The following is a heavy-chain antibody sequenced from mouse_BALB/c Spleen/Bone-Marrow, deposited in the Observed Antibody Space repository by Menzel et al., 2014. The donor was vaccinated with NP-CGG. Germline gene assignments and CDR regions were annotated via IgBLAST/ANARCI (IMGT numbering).Heavy chain of an antibody. CDR3: TXXXXXXXXAX. CDR1: GYTFTDYY. CDR2: IYPRNNNS. J-gene: IGHJ3*01. Sequence: QVQLQQSGPELVKPGASVKISCKASGYTFTDYYINWVKQKPGQGLEWIGWIYPRNNNSKYNERFKDKAALTVDTPSSTAYMQLSSLTAEDTAVYFCTXXXXXXXXAXWGQGTLVTXSA. V-gene: IGHV1-84*02.